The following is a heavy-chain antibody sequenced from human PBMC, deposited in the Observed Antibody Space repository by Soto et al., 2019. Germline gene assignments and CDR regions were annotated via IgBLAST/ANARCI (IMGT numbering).Heavy chain of an antibody. V-gene: IGHV3-30*03. J-gene: IGHJ4*02. CDR3: AILCSPKYYFDY. CDR1: VFPFSSYG. D-gene: IGHD2-21*01. CDR2: ISYDGSNK. Sequence: GGSLRLSCAASVFPFSSYGMHWVRQAPGKGLEWVAVISYDGSNKYYADSVKGRFTISRDNSKNTLYLQMNSLRAEDTAVYYCAILCSPKYYFDYWGQGTLVTVSS.